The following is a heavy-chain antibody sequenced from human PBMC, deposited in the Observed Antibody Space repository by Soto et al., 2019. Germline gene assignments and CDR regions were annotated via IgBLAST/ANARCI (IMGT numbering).Heavy chain of an antibody. V-gene: IGHV3-66*01. CDR1: GFTVSSNY. J-gene: IGHJ4*02. Sequence: GGSLRLSCAASGFTVSSNYMSWVRQAPGKGLEWVSVIYSGGSTYYEDSVKGRFTISRDNSKNTLYLQMNSLRAEDTAVYYCARGVGCVNTVCQTHFDYWGQGTLVTVSS. CDR3: ARGVGCVNTVCQTHFDY. CDR2: IYSGGST. D-gene: IGHD2-2*02.